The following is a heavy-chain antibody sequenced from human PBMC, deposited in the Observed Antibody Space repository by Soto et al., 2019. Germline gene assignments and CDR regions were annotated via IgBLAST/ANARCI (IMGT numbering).Heavy chain of an antibody. V-gene: IGHV1-69*13. CDR2: IIPIFGTA. J-gene: IGHJ6*02. D-gene: IGHD2-2*01. CDR3: ARDNLVVVPAAKSTYYYYYGIDV. CDR1: GGTFSSYA. Sequence: SVKVSGKASGGTFSSYAISWVRQARGQGLEWMGGIIPIFGTANYAQKLQGRVTITADESTSTAYMELSSMRSEDTAVYYCARDNLVVVPAAKSTYYYYYGIDVWGPGTTVTVSS.